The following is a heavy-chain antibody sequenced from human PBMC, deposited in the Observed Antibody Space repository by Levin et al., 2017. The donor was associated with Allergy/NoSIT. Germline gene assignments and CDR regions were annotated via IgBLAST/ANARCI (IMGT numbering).Heavy chain of an antibody. CDR3: ARGAGGDFDWTFDY. J-gene: IGHJ4*02. V-gene: IGHV4-34*01. Sequence: SPTLSLTCAVYGGSFSGSYWSWLRQPPGKGLEWIGEINHSGSTNYNPSLKSRVTISVDTSKNQFSLKLSSVTAADTAVYYCARGAGGDFDWTFDYWGQGTLVTVSS. CDR1: GGSFSGSY. D-gene: IGHD3-9*01. CDR2: INHSGST.